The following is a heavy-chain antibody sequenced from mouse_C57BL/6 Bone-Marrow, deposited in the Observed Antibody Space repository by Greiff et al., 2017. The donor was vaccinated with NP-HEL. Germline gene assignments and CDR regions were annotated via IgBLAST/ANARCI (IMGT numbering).Heavy chain of an antibody. Sequence: EVQGVESGGGLVKPGGSLKLSCAASGFTFSSYAMSWVRQTPEKRLEWVATISDGGSYTYYPDNVKGRFTSSRDNAKNNRYMQMSHLKSEDTAMYYCARDRLGRSAWFAYWGQGTLVTVSA. V-gene: IGHV5-4*01. CDR2: ISDGGSYT. J-gene: IGHJ3*01. CDR1: GFTFSSYA. CDR3: ARDRLGRSAWFAY. D-gene: IGHD4-1*01.